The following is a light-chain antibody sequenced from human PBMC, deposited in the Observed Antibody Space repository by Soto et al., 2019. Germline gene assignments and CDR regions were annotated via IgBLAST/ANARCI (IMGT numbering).Light chain of an antibody. CDR2: DVS. Sequence: QSVLTQPASVSGSPGQSITISCTGTSSDVGGYNYVSWYQHHPGKAPKLMIYDVSNRPSGVSNRFSGSKSGNTASQTISGLQPEDEADYYCSSYTTSNTRQIVLGTGTKLTVL. CDR1: SSDVGGYNY. J-gene: IGLJ1*01. CDR3: SSYTTSNTRQIV. V-gene: IGLV2-14*03.